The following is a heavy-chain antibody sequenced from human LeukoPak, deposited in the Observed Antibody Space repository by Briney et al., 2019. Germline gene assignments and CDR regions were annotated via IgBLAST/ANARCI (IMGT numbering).Heavy chain of an antibody. Sequence: GGSLRLSCAASGLMFGSYAMKWVRQAPGKWLEWVSGIFTDGTGTYYAYSVKCRFTISRDNSKNTLYLQMDSLRADDTAMYYCAKNAGGILRGLHYWGQGTLVTVSS. CDR1: GLMFGSYA. D-gene: IGHD5/OR15-5a*01. J-gene: IGHJ4*02. CDR2: IFTDGTGT. CDR3: AKNAGGILRGLHY. V-gene: IGHV3-23*03.